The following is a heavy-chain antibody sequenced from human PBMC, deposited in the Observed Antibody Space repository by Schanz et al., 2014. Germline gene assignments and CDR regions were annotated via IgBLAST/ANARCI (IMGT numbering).Heavy chain of an antibody. CDR1: GYTFTNHY. V-gene: IGHV1-2*06. D-gene: IGHD3-3*01. Sequence: QVQVIQSGPEVKNPGASVKVSCKASGYTFTNHYLHWVRQAPGQGLEWMGRISPSSGGTNYAQNFQGRVTMTKDTSINTVYMELSTLTSDDTAVYYCARESVSRTRLFDPWGQGTLVTVSS. CDR3: ARESVSRTRLFDP. J-gene: IGHJ5*02. CDR2: ISPSSGGT.